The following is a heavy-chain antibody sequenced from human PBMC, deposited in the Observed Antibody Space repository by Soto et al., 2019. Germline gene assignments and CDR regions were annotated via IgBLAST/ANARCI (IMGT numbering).Heavy chain of an antibody. CDR3: ARPDTMAV. CDR2: VSGDNDNI. J-gene: IGHJ6*02. V-gene: IGHV1-18*01. Sequence: ASVKVSWKASGYTFSNYGISWVRQAPGQGLEWMGWVSGDNDNINCAQKFQGRVTMTTDTSTSTAYMELRSLRSDDTAVYYCARPDTMAVWGQGTPVTVSS. CDR1: GYTFSNYG.